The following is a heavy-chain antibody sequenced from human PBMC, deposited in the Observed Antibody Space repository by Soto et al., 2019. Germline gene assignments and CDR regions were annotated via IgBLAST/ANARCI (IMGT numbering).Heavy chain of an antibody. J-gene: IGHJ4*02. Sequence: ASVKVSCKASGYTFTDYAMHWVRQAPGQRLEWMGWINAGNGNTKYSQKFQGRVTITRDTSASTAYMELSSLRSEDTAVYYCARDLSLVWYFDFWGQGTLVTVSS. D-gene: IGHD1-20*01. CDR1: GYTFTDYA. CDR2: INAGNGNT. V-gene: IGHV1-3*01. CDR3: ARDLSLVWYFDF.